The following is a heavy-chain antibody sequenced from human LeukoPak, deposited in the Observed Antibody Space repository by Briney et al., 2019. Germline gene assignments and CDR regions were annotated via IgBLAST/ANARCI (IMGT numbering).Heavy chain of an antibody. Sequence: PGGSLRLSCAASGFTFSSYWMSWVRQAPGKGLEWIGSIYHSGSTYYNPSLKSRVTISVDTSKNQFSLKLSSVTAADTAVYYCARALGQLPSRYWGQGTLVTVSS. CDR3: ARALGQLPSRY. CDR2: IYHSGST. CDR1: GFTFSSYW. J-gene: IGHJ4*02. D-gene: IGHD2-2*01. V-gene: IGHV4-38-2*01.